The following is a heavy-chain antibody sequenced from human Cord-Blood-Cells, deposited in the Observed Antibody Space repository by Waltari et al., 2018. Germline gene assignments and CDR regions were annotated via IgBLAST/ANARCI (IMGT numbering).Heavy chain of an antibody. V-gene: IGHV4-34*01. J-gene: IGHJ2*01. CDR3: ARVDRSPRYSSSSDWYFDL. CDR2: INHSGGT. Sequence: QVQLQQWGAGLLKPSETLSLTCAVYGGSFSGYYWTWIRQPPGKGLEWIGEINHSGGTNYNPALKSRVTRSVDTAKNQCSLKLSSVTAADTAVYYCARVDRSPRYSSSSDWYFDLWGRGTLVTVSS. D-gene: IGHD6-6*01. CDR1: GGSFSGYY.